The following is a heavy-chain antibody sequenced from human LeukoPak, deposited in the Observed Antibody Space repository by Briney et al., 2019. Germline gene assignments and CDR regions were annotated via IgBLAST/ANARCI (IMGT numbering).Heavy chain of an antibody. Sequence: SQTLSLTCTVSVGSISSGDYYWSWIRQPPGKGLEWIGYIYYSGSTYYNPSLKSRVTISVDTSKNQFSLKLSSVTAADTAVYYCARAGDPDAFDIWGQGTMVTVSS. D-gene: IGHD4-17*01. CDR1: VGSISSGDYY. CDR3: ARAGDPDAFDI. J-gene: IGHJ3*02. V-gene: IGHV4-30-4*08. CDR2: IYYSGST.